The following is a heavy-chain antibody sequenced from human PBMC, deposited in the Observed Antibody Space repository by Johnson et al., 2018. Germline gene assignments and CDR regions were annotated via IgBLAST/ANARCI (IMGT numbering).Heavy chain of an antibody. Sequence: GQLVQSGGGLVKPGGSLRLSCAASGFTFSSYSMNWVRQAPGKGLEWVSSMSSSSSYIYYADSVKGRFTIARANAKNSLYLQMNSLRAEETAVYYWARDRVGSGWHYYYGMDVWGQGTTVTVSS. V-gene: IGHV3-21*01. CDR3: ARDRVGSGWHYYYGMDV. J-gene: IGHJ6*02. D-gene: IGHD6-19*01. CDR2: MSSSSSYI. CDR1: GFTFSSYS.